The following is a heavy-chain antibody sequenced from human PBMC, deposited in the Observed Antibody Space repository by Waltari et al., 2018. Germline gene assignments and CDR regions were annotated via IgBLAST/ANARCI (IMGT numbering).Heavy chain of an antibody. CDR3: ARLPTKYYDSIGWGFFDQ. J-gene: IGHJ4*01. V-gene: IGHV4-59*08. CDR1: GDFLSDAH. CDR2: LRNTGGT. Sequence: HVQLQESGPGLVKPSETLSLTFPVSGDFLSDAHWTWIRQAPGKGLEWIAYLRNTGGTKCTPSLQSRVTISADTSKKQFSLRLTSVTAADTAVYYCARLPTKYYDSIGWGFFDQWGQESWSPSPQ. D-gene: IGHD3-22*01.